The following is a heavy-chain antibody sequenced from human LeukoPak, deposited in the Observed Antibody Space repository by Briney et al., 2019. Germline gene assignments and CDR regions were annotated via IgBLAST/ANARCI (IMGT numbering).Heavy chain of an antibody. CDR3: ARAPRRLSFDY. J-gene: IGHJ4*02. CDR1: GGSISSYY. D-gene: IGHD6-25*01. V-gene: IGHV4-59*01. Sequence: SETLSLTCTVSGGSISSYYWSWIRQPPGKGLEWIGYIYYSGSTNYNPSLESRVTISVDTSKNQFSLKLSSVTAADTAVYYCARAPRRLSFDYWGQGTLVTVSS. CDR2: IYYSGST.